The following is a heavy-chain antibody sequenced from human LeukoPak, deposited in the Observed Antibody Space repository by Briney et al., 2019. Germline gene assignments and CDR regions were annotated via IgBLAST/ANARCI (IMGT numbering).Heavy chain of an antibody. J-gene: IGHJ6*02. Sequence: ASVKVSRKVSGYTLTELSMHWVRQAPGKGLEWMGGFDPEDGETIYAQKFQGRVTMTEDTSTDTAYMELSSLRSEDTAVYYCARGMYDNSGQHYYFYYALEVWGQGTTVIVSS. CDR2: FDPEDGET. V-gene: IGHV1-24*01. D-gene: IGHD3-22*01. CDR3: ARGMYDNSGQHYYFYYALEV. CDR1: GYTLTELS.